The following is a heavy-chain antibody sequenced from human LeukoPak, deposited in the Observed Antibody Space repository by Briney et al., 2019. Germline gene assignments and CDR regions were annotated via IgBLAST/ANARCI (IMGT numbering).Heavy chain of an antibody. J-gene: IGHJ4*02. D-gene: IGHD2-2*01. CDR2: IRSKANSYAT. CDR1: GFTLSGSA. V-gene: IGHV3-73*01. CDR3: TSGGYCSTSCYGEN. Sequence: GGSLRLSCAASGFTLSGSAMHWVRQASGKGLEWVGRIRSKANSYATAYAASVKGRFTISRDDSKNTAYLQMNSLKTEDTAVYYCTSGGYCSTSCYGENWGQGTLVTVSS.